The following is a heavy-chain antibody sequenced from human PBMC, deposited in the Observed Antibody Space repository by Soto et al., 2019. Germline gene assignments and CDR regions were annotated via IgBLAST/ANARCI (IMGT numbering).Heavy chain of an antibody. V-gene: IGHV4-34*02. J-gene: IGHJ4*02. D-gene: IGHD2-15*01. CDR2: INHSGIT. CDR3: ARGQWSDRFLN. CDR1: GDSLGYYY. Sequence: QVQVQQWGAGLLKPSETLSLTCAVYGDSLGYYYWSWIRQPPGKGLEWIGEINHSGITNYNPSLKGRVTISVDPSRNQFALKVTSVTAADTAIYFWARGQWSDRFLNWGQGTLVTVSS.